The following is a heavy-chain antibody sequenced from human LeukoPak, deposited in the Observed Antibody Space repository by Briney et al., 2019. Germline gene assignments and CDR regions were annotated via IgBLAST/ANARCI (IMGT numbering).Heavy chain of an antibody. CDR1: GFTGSKNY. V-gene: IGHV3-53*01. CDR3: ARENLAAAADY. CDR2: IHSSGAT. D-gene: IGHD6-25*01. J-gene: IGHJ4*02. Sequence: GGSLRLSCAASGFTGSKNYVSWVRQAPGMGLEWVSAIHSSGATCYADSVKGRFTISRDTSKNTLYLQISSLRVEDTAVYYCARENLAAAADYWGQGTVVTVSS.